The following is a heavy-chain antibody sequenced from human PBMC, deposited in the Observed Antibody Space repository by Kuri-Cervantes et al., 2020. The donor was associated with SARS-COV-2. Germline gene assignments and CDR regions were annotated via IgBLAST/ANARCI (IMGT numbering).Heavy chain of an antibody. Sequence: ETLSLTCAASGFTFSSYAMHWVRQAPGKGLEYASAISSNGGSTYYADSVKGRFTISRDNSKNTLYLQMGSLRAEDMAVYYCASEARTYSSPHGEIDYWGQGTLVTVSS. CDR3: ASEARTYSSPHGEIDY. J-gene: IGHJ4*02. CDR2: ISSNGGST. V-gene: IGHV3-64*02. D-gene: IGHD6-13*01. CDR1: GFTFSSYA.